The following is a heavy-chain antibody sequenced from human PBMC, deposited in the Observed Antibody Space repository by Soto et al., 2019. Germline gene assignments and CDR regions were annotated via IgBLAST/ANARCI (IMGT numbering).Heavy chain of an antibody. V-gene: IGHV3-23*01. CDR2: ISGSGAGT. J-gene: IGHJ4*02. CDR1: GFTFFNYA. CDR3: AKALHPNITGTVTGHY. Sequence: EVQLLESGGGLVQPGGSLRLSCAASGFTFFNYAMTWVRQAPGKGLEWVSVISGSGAGTYYADSVKGRFTISRDNSRSTLYLQMNSLRAEATAIYSCAKALHPNITGTVTGHYWGQGTLVTVSS. D-gene: IGHD1-7*01.